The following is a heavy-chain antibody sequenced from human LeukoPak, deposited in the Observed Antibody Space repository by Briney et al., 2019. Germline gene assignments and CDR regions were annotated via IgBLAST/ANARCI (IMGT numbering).Heavy chain of an antibody. CDR3: AREKGGYDFWSGYLRFAHYYYGMDV. D-gene: IGHD3-3*01. CDR1: GYTFTSYA. CDR2: INTNTGNP. J-gene: IGHJ6*02. V-gene: IGHV7-4-1*02. Sequence: GASVKVSCKASGYTFTSYAMNWVRQAPGQGLEWMGWINTNTGNPTYAQGFTGRFVFSLDTSVSTAYLQISSLKAEDTAVYYCAREKGGYDFWSGYLRFAHYYYGMDVWGQGTTVTVSS.